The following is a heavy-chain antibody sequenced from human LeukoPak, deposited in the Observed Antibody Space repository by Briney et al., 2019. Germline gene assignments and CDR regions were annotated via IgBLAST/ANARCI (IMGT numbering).Heavy chain of an antibody. V-gene: IGHV4-39*01. D-gene: IGHD2-2*01. Sequence: SETLSLTCTVSGGSISSSSYYWGWIRQPPGKGLEWIGSIYYSGSTYYNPSLESRVTISVDTSKNQFSLKLSSVTAADTAVYYCASGVPSWFDPWGQGTLVTVSS. J-gene: IGHJ5*02. CDR3: ASGVPSWFDP. CDR2: IYYSGST. CDR1: GGSISSSSYY.